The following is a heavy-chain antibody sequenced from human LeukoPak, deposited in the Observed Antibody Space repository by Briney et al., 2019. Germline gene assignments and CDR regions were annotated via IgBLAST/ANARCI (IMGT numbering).Heavy chain of an antibody. J-gene: IGHJ6*02. CDR3: ARERFLEWSRSWYYGTDV. CDR2: ISAYNGNT. D-gene: IGHD3-3*01. Sequence: ASVKVSCKASGYTFTSYGISWVRQAPGQGLEWMGWISAYNGNTNYAQKLQGRVTMTTDTSTSTAYMELRSLRSDDTAVYYCARERFLEWSRSWYYGTDVWGQGTTVTVSS. CDR1: GYTFTSYG. V-gene: IGHV1-18*01.